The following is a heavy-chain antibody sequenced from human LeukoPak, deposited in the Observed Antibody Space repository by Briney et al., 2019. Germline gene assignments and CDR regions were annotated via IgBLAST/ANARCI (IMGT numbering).Heavy chain of an antibody. D-gene: IGHD1-26*01. Sequence: SVTVSCTASGGTFSTYAISWVRQAPGQGLEWMGGIIPIFGTANYAQKFQGRVTITADESTSTAYMELSSLRSEDTAVYYCARDKSGSYYPLDYWGQGTLVTVSS. CDR2: IIPIFGTA. CDR3: ARDKSGSYYPLDY. V-gene: IGHV1-69*13. CDR1: GGTFSTYA. J-gene: IGHJ4*02.